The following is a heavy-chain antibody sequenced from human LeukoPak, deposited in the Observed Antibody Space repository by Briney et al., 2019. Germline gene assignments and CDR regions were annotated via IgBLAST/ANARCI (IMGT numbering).Heavy chain of an antibody. Sequence: GGSLRLSCAASGFTFSSYWMHWVRQAPGKGLVWVSRINSDGSSTSYADSVKGRFTISRDNSKNTLYLQMNSLRAEDTAVYYCAKFLDSSGYKHYFDYWGQGTLVTVSS. CDR1: GFTFSSYW. CDR2: INSDGSST. D-gene: IGHD3-22*01. CDR3: AKFLDSSGYKHYFDY. J-gene: IGHJ4*02. V-gene: IGHV3-74*01.